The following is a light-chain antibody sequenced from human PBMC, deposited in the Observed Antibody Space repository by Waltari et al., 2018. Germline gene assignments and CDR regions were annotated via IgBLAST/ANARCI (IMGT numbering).Light chain of an antibody. CDR2: DVY. J-gene: IGLJ2*01. CDR3: SSYTSSGVV. V-gene: IGLV2-14*01. Sequence: QSALTQPAPVSGSPGQAIIICCTGTGSAVGGYDYVSWYQQYPGKAPRLIIYDVYNRPSGVSNRFSGSKSDNTASLTISGLQAEDESVYYCSSYTSSGVVFGGGTKLTVL. CDR1: GSAVGGYDY.